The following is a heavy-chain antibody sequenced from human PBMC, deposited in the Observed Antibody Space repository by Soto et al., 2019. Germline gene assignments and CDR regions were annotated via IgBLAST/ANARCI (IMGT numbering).Heavy chain of an antibody. Sequence: SVKVSCKASGGTFSSYAISWVRQAPGQGLEWMGGIIPIFGTANYAQKFQGRVTITADESTSTAYMELSSLRSEDTAVYYCARADVTMVRGVIIKDYYYYYGMDVWGQGTTVTVSS. V-gene: IGHV1-69*13. CDR2: IIPIFGTA. CDR1: GGTFSSYA. CDR3: ARADVTMVRGVIIKDYYYYYGMDV. J-gene: IGHJ6*02. D-gene: IGHD3-10*01.